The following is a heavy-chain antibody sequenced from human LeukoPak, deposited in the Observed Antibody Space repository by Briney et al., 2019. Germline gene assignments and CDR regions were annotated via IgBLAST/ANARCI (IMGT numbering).Heavy chain of an antibody. CDR2: ISTGGSYT. J-gene: IGHJ4*02. V-gene: IGHV3-21*01. D-gene: IGHD5-12*01. CDR1: GFTFSSYS. Sequence: GGSLRLSCAASGFTFSSYSMNWVRQAPGKGLEWVSSISTGGSYTYYADSVKGRFTISRDNAMNSLYLQMNSLRAEDTALYYCARVRASGYDYFDYWGQGTLVTVSS. CDR3: ARVRASGYDYFDY.